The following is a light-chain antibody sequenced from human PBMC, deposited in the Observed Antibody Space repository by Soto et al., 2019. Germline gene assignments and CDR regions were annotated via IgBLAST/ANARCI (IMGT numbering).Light chain of an antibody. J-gene: IGKJ1*01. Sequence: MTQSPSSLSVSPGERATLSCRASQSVSSNLAWYQQKPGQAPRLLIYGASTRATGIPASFSGSGSGTEFTLTISSLQSEDFAVYYCQQYNNWPRTFGQGTKVDIK. CDR2: GAS. CDR1: QSVSSN. V-gene: IGKV3-15*01. CDR3: QQYNNWPRT.